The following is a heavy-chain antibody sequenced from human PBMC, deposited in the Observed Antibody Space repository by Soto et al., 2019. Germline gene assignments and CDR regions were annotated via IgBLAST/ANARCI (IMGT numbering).Heavy chain of an antibody. CDR2: IITISRYT. V-gene: IGHV3-11*03. CDR1: GFTLSDYY. Sequence: GGSLRLSCAASGFTLSDYYMTWIRQAPGKGLDWISYIITISRYTKYADSVKGRFTISRDDAKNSLYLQMNSLRVEDTAVYYCARVYDILTSAWLDPWGQGTLVTVSS. CDR3: ARVYDILTSAWLDP. D-gene: IGHD3-9*01. J-gene: IGHJ5*02.